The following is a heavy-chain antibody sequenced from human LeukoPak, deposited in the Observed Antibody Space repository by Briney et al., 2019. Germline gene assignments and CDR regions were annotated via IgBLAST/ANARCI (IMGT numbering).Heavy chain of an antibody. CDR3: ARWATSFDL. CDR2: IKQDGSDK. Sequence: PGGSLRLSCAASGFTFGNYWMSWVRQAPGKGLEWVPNIKQDGSDKYHVDSVTGRFTISRDNAKNSLYLEMNSLRAEDTAVYYCARWATSFDLWGQGALVTVSS. CDR1: GFTFGNYW. V-gene: IGHV3-7*01. J-gene: IGHJ4*02. D-gene: IGHD6-6*01.